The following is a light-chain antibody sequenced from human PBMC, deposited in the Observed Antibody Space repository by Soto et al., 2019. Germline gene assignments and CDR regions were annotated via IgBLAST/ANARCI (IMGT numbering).Light chain of an antibody. CDR1: GSDVGGYNS. Sequence: QSALIQPASVSGSPGQSITISCTGTGSDVGGYNSVSWYQQHPGKAPKLVIYDVNNRPSGVSNRFSGSKSGNTASLTISGLQAEDEADYYCCSWTISSTYFFGTGTTLTVL. CDR2: DVN. J-gene: IGLJ1*01. V-gene: IGLV2-14*01. CDR3: CSWTISSTYF.